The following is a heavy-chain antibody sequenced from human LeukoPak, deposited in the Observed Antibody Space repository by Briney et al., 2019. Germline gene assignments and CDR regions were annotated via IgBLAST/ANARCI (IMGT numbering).Heavy chain of an antibody. Sequence: PSQTLSLTCAVSGGSISSGGYSWSWIRQPPGRGLEWIGYMSNGGSTSYNPSLESRVTLSLDVSRNQFSLRLTSVTAADTAVYYCARGHPFDIWGQGTMVTVSS. J-gene: IGHJ3*02. CDR2: MSNGGST. V-gene: IGHV4-30-4*07. CDR3: ARGHPFDI. CDR1: GGSISSGGYS.